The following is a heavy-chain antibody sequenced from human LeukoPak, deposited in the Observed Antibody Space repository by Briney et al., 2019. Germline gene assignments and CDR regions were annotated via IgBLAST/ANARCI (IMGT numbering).Heavy chain of an antibody. Sequence: GGSLRLSCAASGFTFSSYWMSWVRQAPGKGLEWVANIKLDGSEKYYVDSVKGRFTISRDNAKNSLYLQMNSLRAEDTAVYYCARDSVVRGVIITTANYYYGMDVWGQGTTVTVSS. V-gene: IGHV3-7*01. D-gene: IGHD3-10*01. CDR2: IKLDGSEK. CDR3: ARDSVVRGVIITTANYYYGMDV. CDR1: GFTFSSYW. J-gene: IGHJ6*02.